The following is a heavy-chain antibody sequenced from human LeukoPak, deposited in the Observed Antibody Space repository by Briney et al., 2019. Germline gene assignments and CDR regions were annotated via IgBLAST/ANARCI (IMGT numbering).Heavy chain of an antibody. CDR3: ARPANYYDSSGRYYFDY. J-gene: IGHJ4*02. D-gene: IGHD3-22*01. CDR2: INHSGST. V-gene: IGHV4-34*01. CDR1: GGSFSGYY. Sequence: SETLSLTCAVYGGSFSGYYWSWIRQPPGKGLEWIGEINHSGSTNYNPSLKSRVTISVDTSKNQFSLKLSSVAAADTAVYYCARPANYYDSSGRYYFDYWGQGTLVTVSS.